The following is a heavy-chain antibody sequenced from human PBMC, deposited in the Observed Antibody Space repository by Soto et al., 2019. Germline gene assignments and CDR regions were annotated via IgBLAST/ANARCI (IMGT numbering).Heavy chain of an antibody. J-gene: IGHJ6*02. Sequence: PLEPKSHISTVSAGSIISSGCYCGWIRKPPGKGLEWIGNVYYSGSTYYNPSLKSRVTISVETSKNQFSLKLSSVTAADTAVYYCARDRLTIFGYPADYYYYYGMDVWGQGTTVTVSS. CDR2: VYYSGST. V-gene: IGHV4-39*02. CDR1: AGSIISSGCY. CDR3: ARDRLTIFGYPADYYYYYGMDV. D-gene: IGHD3-3*01.